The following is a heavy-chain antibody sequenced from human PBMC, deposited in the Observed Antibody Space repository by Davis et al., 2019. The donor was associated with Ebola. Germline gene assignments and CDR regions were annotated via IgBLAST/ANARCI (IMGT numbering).Heavy chain of an antibody. V-gene: IGHV4-59*01. CDR3: ARGSRNYFPN. D-gene: IGHD4-11*01. Sequence: MPSETLSLTCPLPGGSISSYYWSWIRQPPGKGLEWIGYIYYSGSTNYNPSLKSRVPISVDTSKHQFSLKLSSMTAADTAVYYCARGSRNYFPNWGQGTLVTVSS. CDR1: GGSISSYY. CDR2: IYYSGST. J-gene: IGHJ4*02.